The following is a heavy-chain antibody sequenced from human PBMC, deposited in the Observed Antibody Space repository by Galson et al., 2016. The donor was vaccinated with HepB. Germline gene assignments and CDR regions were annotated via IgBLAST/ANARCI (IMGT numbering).Heavy chain of an antibody. D-gene: IGHD3-10*01. CDR3: AKDRSFRAYMDV. CDR1: GFPFSNYG. J-gene: IGHJ6*03. CDR2: ISYDAIDK. Sequence: SLRLSCAASGFPFSNYGMNWVRQAPGKGLEWVSVISYDAIDKYYADSVKGRFTISRDNSKNTLYLQMNSLRVEDTAVYYCAKDRSFRAYMDVWGKGTTVTVSS. V-gene: IGHV3-30*18.